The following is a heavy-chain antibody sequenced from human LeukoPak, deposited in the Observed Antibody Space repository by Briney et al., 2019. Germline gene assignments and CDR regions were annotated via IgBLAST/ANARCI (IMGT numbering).Heavy chain of an antibody. CDR1: GYTFTSYG. CDR2: ISAYNGNT. D-gene: IGHD6-13*01. CDR3: ARDRWQGIAAAGTPDY. Sequence: EASVKVSCTAPGYTFTSYGISWVRQAPGQGLEWMGWISAYNGNTNYAQKLQGRVTMTTDTSTSTAYMELRSLRSDDTAVYYCARDRWQGIAAAGTPDYWGQGTLVTVSS. V-gene: IGHV1-18*04. J-gene: IGHJ4*02.